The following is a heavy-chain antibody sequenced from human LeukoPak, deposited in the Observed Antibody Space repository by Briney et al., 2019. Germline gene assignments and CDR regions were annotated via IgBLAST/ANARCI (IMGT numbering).Heavy chain of an antibody. D-gene: IGHD3-22*01. CDR1: GCTFTGYY. CDR3: ARGPYYYDSSGYYAY. Sequence: ASVKVSCKASGCTFTGYYMHWVRQAPGQGLEWMGWINPNSGGTNYAQKFQGWVTMTRDTSISTAYMELSRLRSDDTAVYYCARGPYYYDSSGYYAYWGQGTLVTVSS. J-gene: IGHJ4*02. V-gene: IGHV1-2*04. CDR2: INPNSGGT.